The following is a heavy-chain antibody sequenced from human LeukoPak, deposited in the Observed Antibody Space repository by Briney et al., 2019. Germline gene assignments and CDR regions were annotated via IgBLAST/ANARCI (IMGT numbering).Heavy chain of an antibody. CDR3: ARVLVPLSVYSNYFDY. Sequence: PGGSLRLSCAASGFTFSSYSMNWVRQAPGKGLEWVSSISSSSSYIYYADSVKGRFTISRDNAKNSLYLEMNNLRAEDTAVYYCARVLVPLSVYSNYFDYWGQGTLVTVSS. CDR1: GFTFSSYS. CDR2: ISSSSSYI. V-gene: IGHV3-21*01. J-gene: IGHJ4*02. D-gene: IGHD2-15*01.